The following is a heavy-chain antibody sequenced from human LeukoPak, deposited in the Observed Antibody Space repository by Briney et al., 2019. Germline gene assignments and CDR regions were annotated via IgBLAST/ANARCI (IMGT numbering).Heavy chain of an antibody. CDR3: ARRYSSSWQNWFDP. Sequence: SETLSLTCTVSGGSISSSSYYWGWIRQPPGKELEWIGSIYYSGSTYYNPSLKSRVTISVDTSKNQFSLKLSSVTAADTAVYYCARRYSSSWQNWFDPRGQGTLVTVSS. CDR2: IYYSGST. CDR1: GGSISSSSYY. V-gene: IGHV4-39*01. D-gene: IGHD6-13*01. J-gene: IGHJ5*02.